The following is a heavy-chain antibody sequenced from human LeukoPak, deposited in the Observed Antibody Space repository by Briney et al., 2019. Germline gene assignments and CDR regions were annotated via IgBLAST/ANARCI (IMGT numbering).Heavy chain of an antibody. V-gene: IGHV3-7*01. J-gene: IGHJ5*02. CDR1: GFPFSSRW. Sequence: GGSLRLSCAASGFPFSSRWMSWVRQAPGKGLEWVGNIQPDGNKEYPVDSVKGRFTISRDNARNSLFLQMNILRVEDTAMYYCASQSYARFDPWGQGTLVTVSS. CDR3: ASQSYARFDP. D-gene: IGHD3-16*01. CDR2: IQPDGNKE.